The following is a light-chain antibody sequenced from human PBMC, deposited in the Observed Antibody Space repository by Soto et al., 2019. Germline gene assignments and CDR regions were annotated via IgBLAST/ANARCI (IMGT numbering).Light chain of an antibody. Sequence: QTVVTQEPSFSVSPGGTVTLTCGLSSGSVSSNYHPSWFQQTPGQAPRTLISSTNIRSSGVPDRFSGSILGNKAALIITGAQADDESDYYCVLYMGSGIWMFGGGTQLTVL. CDR1: SGSVSSNYH. CDR3: VLYMGSGIWM. V-gene: IGLV8-61*01. CDR2: STN. J-gene: IGLJ3*02.